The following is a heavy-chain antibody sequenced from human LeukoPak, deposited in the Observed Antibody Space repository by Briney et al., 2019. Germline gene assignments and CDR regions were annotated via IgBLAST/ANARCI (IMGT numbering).Heavy chain of an antibody. D-gene: IGHD3-3*02. Sequence: GGSLRLSCAASGFTFSRNGMTWVRQAPGKGLEWVSAISGSGGSTYYADSVKGRFTISRDNSKNTLYLQMNSLRDEDTARYYCAKIRAPAYDVWGQGTMVTVSS. CDR1: GFTFSRNG. V-gene: IGHV3-23*01. CDR3: AKIRAPAYDV. J-gene: IGHJ3*01. CDR2: ISGSGGST.